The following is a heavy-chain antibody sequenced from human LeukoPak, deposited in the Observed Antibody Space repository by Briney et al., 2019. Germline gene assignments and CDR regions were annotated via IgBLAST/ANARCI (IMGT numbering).Heavy chain of an antibody. Sequence: SETLSLTCTVSGDSISTYYWSWVRQPPGKGLEWIGYIYGSEGTNYNPSLKSRVTISEDTSKNQFSLKLSSVTAADTALYYCARDRGGAIDYWGQGSLVTVSS. CDR2: IYGSEGT. J-gene: IGHJ4*02. V-gene: IGHV4-59*01. D-gene: IGHD1-26*01. CDR3: ARDRGGAIDY. CDR1: GDSISTYY.